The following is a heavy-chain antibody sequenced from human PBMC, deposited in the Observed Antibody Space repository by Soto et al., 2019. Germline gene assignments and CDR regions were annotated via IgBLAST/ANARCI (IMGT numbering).Heavy chain of an antibody. V-gene: IGHV4-34*01. Sequence: SETLSLTCAVYGGSFSGYYWSWIRQPPGKGLEWIGEINHSGSTNYNPSLKSRVTISVDTSKNQFSLKLSSMTAADTAVYYCARRHRIRNYYYYYMDVWGKGTTVTVSS. CDR3: ARRHRIRNYYYYYMDV. CDR1: GGSFSGYY. J-gene: IGHJ6*03. CDR2: INHSGST. D-gene: IGHD2-15*01.